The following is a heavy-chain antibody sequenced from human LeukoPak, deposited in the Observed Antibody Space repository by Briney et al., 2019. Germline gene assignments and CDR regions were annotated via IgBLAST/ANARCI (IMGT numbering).Heavy chain of an antibody. CDR3: TRDRGGSKDPFDL. CDR1: GFLFNNFE. V-gene: IGHV3-48*03. Sequence: GGSLRLSCVASGFLFNNFEVNWVRQAPGKGLEWTSYIDSSASSIFYAESVKGRFTVSRDNARSSLYLHMSSLRAEDTAFYYCTRDRGGSKDPFDLWGQGTLVTVSS. D-gene: IGHD3-16*01. CDR2: IDSSASSI. J-gene: IGHJ4*01.